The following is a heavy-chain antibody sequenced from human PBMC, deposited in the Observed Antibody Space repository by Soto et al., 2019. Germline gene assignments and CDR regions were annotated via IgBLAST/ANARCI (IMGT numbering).Heavy chain of an antibody. J-gene: IGHJ6*03. CDR1: GYTFTSYD. CDR2: MNPNSGNT. CDR3: ATGPSQVPIAAALDYYYYYYMDV. Sequence: ASVKVSCKASGYTFTSYDINWVRQATGQGLEWMGWMNPNSGNTGYAQKFQGRVTMTRNTSISTAYMELSSLRSEDTAVYYCATGPSQVPIAAALDYYYYYYMDVWGKGTTVTVSS. D-gene: IGHD6-13*01. V-gene: IGHV1-8*01.